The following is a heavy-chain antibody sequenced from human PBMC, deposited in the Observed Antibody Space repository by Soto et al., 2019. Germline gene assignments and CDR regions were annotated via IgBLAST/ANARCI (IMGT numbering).Heavy chain of an antibody. Sequence: ASLKVSCKASGYSFTKNDVTWVRHATGQGLEWVGWMNPGSGDTGYAQKLQGRVTMTTDTSTSTAYMELRSLRSDDTAVYYCARSTIVGATTENYFDYWGQGTLVTVSS. CDR1: GYSFTKND. D-gene: IGHD1-26*01. V-gene: IGHV1-8*01. CDR2: MNPGSGDT. CDR3: ARSTIVGATTENYFDY. J-gene: IGHJ4*02.